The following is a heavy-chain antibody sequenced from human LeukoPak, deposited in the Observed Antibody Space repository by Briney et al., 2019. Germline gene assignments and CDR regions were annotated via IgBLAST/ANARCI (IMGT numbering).Heavy chain of an antibody. CDR3: ARDTLEYSDSPDALDI. CDR2: IGSSGSTV. Sequence: GGSLRLSCAASGFTFSAYEMNWVRQAPGKGLEWVSYIGSSGSTVYYADSVKGRFTISRDNAKNSLYMQMESLRDEDTAIYYCARDTLEYSDSPDALDIWGQGSMVTVSS. J-gene: IGHJ3*02. CDR1: GFTFSAYE. D-gene: IGHD1-26*01. V-gene: IGHV3-48*03.